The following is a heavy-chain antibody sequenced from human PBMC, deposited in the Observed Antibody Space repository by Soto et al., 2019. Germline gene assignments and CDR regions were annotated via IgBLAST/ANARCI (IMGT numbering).Heavy chain of an antibody. CDR3: ARAWLPLHAVDI. J-gene: IGHJ3*02. V-gene: IGHV1-69*01. D-gene: IGHD5-12*01. CDR1: GGTFSSYA. Sequence: QVQLVQSGAEVKKPGSSVNVSCKASGGTFSSYAISWVRQAPGQGLEWMGGIIPIFGTANYAQKLQGRVTITADESTSTAYMELSSRRSEDTAVYYCARAWLPLHAVDIWGQGTMVTVSS. CDR2: IIPIFGTA.